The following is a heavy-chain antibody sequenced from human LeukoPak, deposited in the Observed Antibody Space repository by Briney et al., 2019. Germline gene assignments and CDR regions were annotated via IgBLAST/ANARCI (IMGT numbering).Heavy chain of an antibody. CDR1: GYSFTTYW. CDR3: AILGSRIAARSYYFVY. J-gene: IGHJ4*02. Sequence: GESLMISCNDSGYSFTTYWIAWVRQMPGKGLEWMGIIYPGDSDTRYSPSFQGQVTISVDKSISTAYLQWNSLKASDTAMYYCAILGSRIAARSYYFVYWGQGTLVTVSS. CDR2: IYPGDSDT. V-gene: IGHV5-51*01. D-gene: IGHD6-6*01.